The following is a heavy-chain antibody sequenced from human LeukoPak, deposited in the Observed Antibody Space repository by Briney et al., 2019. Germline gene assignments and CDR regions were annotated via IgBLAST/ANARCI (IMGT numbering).Heavy chain of an antibody. CDR2: IKSDGSST. Sequence: PGGSLRLSCAASGFTFRTSWMHWVRQAPGKGLVWVSRIKSDGSSTSYADSVKGRFTISRDNAKDTLYLQMSSLRAEDTAVYYCARDPHGSGSSDSPHDAFDIWGQGTMVTVSS. V-gene: IGHV3-74*01. CDR1: GFTFRTSW. CDR3: ARDPHGSGSSDSPHDAFDI. D-gene: IGHD3-10*01. J-gene: IGHJ3*02.